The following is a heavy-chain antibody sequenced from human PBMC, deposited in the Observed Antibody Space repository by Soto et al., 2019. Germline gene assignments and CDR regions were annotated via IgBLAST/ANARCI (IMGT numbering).Heavy chain of an antibody. J-gene: IGHJ5*02. V-gene: IGHV4-61*01. CDR2: IYYSGST. CDR3: AREMSGIAAAGTGHWFDP. Sequence: QVQLQESGPGLVKPSETLSLTCTVSGGSVSSGSYYWSWIRQPPGKGLEWIGYIYYSGSTNYNPSLKSRVTISVDTSKNQFSLKLSSVTAADTAVYYCAREMSGIAAAGTGHWFDPWGQGTLVTVSS. D-gene: IGHD6-13*01. CDR1: GGSVSSGSYY.